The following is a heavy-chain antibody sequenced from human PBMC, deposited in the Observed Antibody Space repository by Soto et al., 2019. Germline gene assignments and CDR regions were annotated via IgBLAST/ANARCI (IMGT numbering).Heavy chain of an antibody. J-gene: IGHJ5*02. CDR1: GGSISSYY. D-gene: IGHD3-10*01. CDR3: ARYGSGSSVWFDP. V-gene: IGHV4-59*01. Sequence: SETLSLTCTVSGGSISSYYWSWIRQPPGKGLEWIGYIYYSGSTNYNPSLKSRVTISVDTSKNQFSLKLSSVTAADTAVYYCARYGSGSSVWFDPWGQGTLVTVSS. CDR2: IYYSGST.